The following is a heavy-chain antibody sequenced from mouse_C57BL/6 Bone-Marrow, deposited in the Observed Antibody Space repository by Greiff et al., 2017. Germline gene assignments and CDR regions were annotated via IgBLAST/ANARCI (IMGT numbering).Heavy chain of an antibody. CDR3: ARHSYYSNFIAY. CDR1: GFTFSDYY. D-gene: IGHD2-5*01. Sequence: EVMLVESGGGLVQPGGSLKLSCAASGFTFSDYYMYWVRQTPEKRLEWVAYISNGGGSTYYPDTVKGRFTISRDNAKNTLYLQMSRLKSEDTAMYYCARHSYYSNFIAYWGQGTLVTVSA. CDR2: ISNGGGST. V-gene: IGHV5-12*01. J-gene: IGHJ3*01.